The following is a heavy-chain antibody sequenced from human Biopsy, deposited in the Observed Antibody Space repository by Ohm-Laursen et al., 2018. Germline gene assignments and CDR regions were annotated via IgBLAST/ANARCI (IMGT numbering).Heavy chain of an antibody. CDR2: VYYSGTT. CDR1: GGSVSDSFHF. J-gene: IGHJ6*02. V-gene: IGHV4-61*01. Sequence: SDTLSLTCTVSGGSVSDSFHFWSWIRQPPGKGLEWIGDVYYSGTTNYNPSLKSRLTISVDTPKNQFSLNLNSVTAADTAVYFCARDVKRYCSGTSCYSGYFGMDVWGQGTTVTVS. CDR3: ARDVKRYCSGTSCYSGYFGMDV. D-gene: IGHD2-2*01.